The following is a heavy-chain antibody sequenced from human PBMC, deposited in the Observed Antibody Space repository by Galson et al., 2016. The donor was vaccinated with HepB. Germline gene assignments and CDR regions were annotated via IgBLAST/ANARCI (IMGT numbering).Heavy chain of an antibody. CDR2: IKSKTDGGTT. D-gene: IGHD3-9*01. Sequence: SLRLSCAASGFTFSNAWMSWVRQAPGKGLEWVGRIKSKTDGGTTDYAAPVKGRFIISRDDSENTLFLQMNNLKTEDTAVYYCTTGGDYYDILTGYFKSLWYFDYWGQGALVTVSS. CDR1: GFTFSNAW. CDR3: TTGGDYYDILTGYFKSLWYFDY. J-gene: IGHJ4*02. V-gene: IGHV3-15*01.